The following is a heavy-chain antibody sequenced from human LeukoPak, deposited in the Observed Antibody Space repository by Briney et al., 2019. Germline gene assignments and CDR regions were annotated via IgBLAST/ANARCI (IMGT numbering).Heavy chain of an antibody. D-gene: IGHD6-13*01. CDR3: ARGTIAADDYYYMDV. Sequence: SETLSLTCAVYGGSFSGYYWSWIRQPPGKGPEWIGSIYYSGTTHYNPSLKSRLTISVDTSKNQFSVKLSSVTAADTAVYYCARGTIAADDYYYMDVWGKGTTVTISS. V-gene: IGHV4-34*01. J-gene: IGHJ6*03. CDR1: GGSFSGYY. CDR2: IYYSGTT.